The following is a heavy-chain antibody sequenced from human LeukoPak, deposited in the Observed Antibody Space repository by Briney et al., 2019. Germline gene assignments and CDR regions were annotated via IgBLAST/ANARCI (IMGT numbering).Heavy chain of an antibody. CDR3: ARDSYYDSSGYYEYFQH. V-gene: IGHV1-18*01. CDR1: GYTFTSYG. Sequence: VASVKVSCKASGYTFTSYGISWVRQAPGQGLEWMGWISAYNGNTNYAQKLQGRVTMTTDTSTSTAYMELRSLRSDDTAVYYCARDSYYDSSGYYEYFQHWGQGTLVTVSS. CDR2: ISAYNGNT. D-gene: IGHD3-22*01. J-gene: IGHJ1*01.